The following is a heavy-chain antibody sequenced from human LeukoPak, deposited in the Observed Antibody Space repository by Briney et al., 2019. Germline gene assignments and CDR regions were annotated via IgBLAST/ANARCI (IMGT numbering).Heavy chain of an antibody. CDR2: ISRSSSTI. D-gene: IGHD5-12*01. Sequence: GRSLRLSCAASGFTFSSYSMNWVRQAPGKGLEWVSYISRSSSTIYYADSVKGRFTISRDNAKNSLYLQMNSLRAEDTAVYYCARDARGYSGYLDYWGQGTLVTVSS. CDR1: GFTFSSYS. V-gene: IGHV3-48*01. J-gene: IGHJ4*02. CDR3: ARDARGYSGYLDY.